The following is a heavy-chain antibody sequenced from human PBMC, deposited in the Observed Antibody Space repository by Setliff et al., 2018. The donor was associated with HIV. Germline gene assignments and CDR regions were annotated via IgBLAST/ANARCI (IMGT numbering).Heavy chain of an antibody. Sequence: PGGSLRLSCAASGFTFNSYAMHWVRQAPGKGLEWVAVVSYGGTNTYYADSVKGRFIISRDDSESTLFLQMNSLRVDDTAVYYCARVRYCGSPSCRKEFDFWGQGTLVTVSS. D-gene: IGHD2-21*01. CDR1: GFTFNSYA. CDR3: ARVRYCGSPSCRKEFDF. V-gene: IGHV3-30*04. J-gene: IGHJ4*02. CDR2: VSYGGTNT.